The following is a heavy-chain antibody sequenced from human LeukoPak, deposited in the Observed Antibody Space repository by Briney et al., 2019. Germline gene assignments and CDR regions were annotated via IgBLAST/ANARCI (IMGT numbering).Heavy chain of an antibody. CDR3: ARDRPSGWYVGGERFDY. D-gene: IGHD6-19*01. CDR1: GFTFSSYE. J-gene: IGHJ4*02. CDR2: ISSSGSTI. V-gene: IGHV3-48*03. Sequence: PGGSLRLSCAASGFTFSSYEMNWVRQAPGKGLEWVSYISSSGSTIYYADSVKGRFTISRDNAKNSLYLQMNSLRAEDTAVYYCARDRPSGWYVGGERFDYWGQGTLVTVSS.